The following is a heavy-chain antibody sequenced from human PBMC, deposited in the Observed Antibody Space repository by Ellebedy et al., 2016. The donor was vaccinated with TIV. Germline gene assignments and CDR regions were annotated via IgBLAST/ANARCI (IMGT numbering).Heavy chain of an antibody. CDR1: GFTFSTYV. Sequence: GESLKISCAASGFTFSTYVMNWVRQAPGKGLEWIAYINTRSTTPHHTHSLRGRFTISRDDAKDSLYLQMSSLRAEDTAVYYCARKAAAGTAGFDYWGQGTLVTVSS. J-gene: IGHJ4*02. V-gene: IGHV3-48*04. D-gene: IGHD6-13*01. CDR2: INTRSTTP. CDR3: ARKAAAGTAGFDY.